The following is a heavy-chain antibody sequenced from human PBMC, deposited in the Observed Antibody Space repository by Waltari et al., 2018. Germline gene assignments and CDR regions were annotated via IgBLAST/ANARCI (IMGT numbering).Heavy chain of an antibody. D-gene: IGHD3-22*01. CDR1: GGPFSSYA. CDR2: IIPIFGTA. CDR3: ARDGLKGYYDSSGYYDY. V-gene: IGHV1-69*05. Sequence: QVQLVQSGAEVKKPGSSVKVSCKASGGPFSSYAISWVRQAPGQGLEWMGGIIPIFGTANYAQKFQGRVTITTDESTSTAYMELSSLRSEDTAVYYCARDGLKGYYDSSGYYDYWGQGTLVTVSS. J-gene: IGHJ4*02.